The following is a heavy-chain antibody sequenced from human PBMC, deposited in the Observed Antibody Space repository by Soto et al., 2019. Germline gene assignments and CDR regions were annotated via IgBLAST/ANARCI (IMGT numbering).Heavy chain of an antibody. J-gene: IGHJ4*02. Sequence: QITLKESGPTLVKPTQTLTLTCTFSGFSFSTGGVGVGWIRQPPRKPLEWLALIYWDDDKRYSPSLKSRLTTTKDTSKNQVVLTMTNMDPVDTATYYCAHSTYDYDSSGFWVAQPSFDSWGQGTLVTVSS. CDR1: GFSFSTGGVG. D-gene: IGHD3-22*01. V-gene: IGHV2-5*02. CDR3: AHSTYDYDSSGFWVAQPSFDS. CDR2: IYWDDDK.